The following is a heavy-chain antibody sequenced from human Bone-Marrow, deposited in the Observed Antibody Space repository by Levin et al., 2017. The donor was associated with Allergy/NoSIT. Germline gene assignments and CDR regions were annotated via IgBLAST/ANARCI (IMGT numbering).Heavy chain of an antibody. V-gene: IGHV3-73*01. CDR3: VREQFDSSGPDY. D-gene: IGHD3-22*01. J-gene: IGHJ4*02. Sequence: GESLKISCEASGFTFTGSGIHWVRQASGKGLEWVGRIRTKANNYATEYVASVKGRFTMSRDDSKNTAYLQMNSLKTEDTAMYYCVREQFDSSGPDYWGQGTLVTVSS. CDR2: IRTKANNYAT. CDR1: GFTFTGSG.